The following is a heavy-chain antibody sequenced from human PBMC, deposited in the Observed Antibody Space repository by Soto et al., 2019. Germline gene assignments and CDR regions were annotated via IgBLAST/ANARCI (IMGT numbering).Heavy chain of an antibody. D-gene: IGHD3-9*01. CDR1: GFSLSTNGMC. CDR3: ARIVRRLRYFDWLSQGFDP. Sequence: SCPTLVNPTQTLPLTCPFSGFSLSTNGMCVSWIRQPPGKALEWLALIDWDDDKYYSTSLKTRLTISKDTSKNQVVLTMTNMDPVDTATYYCARIVRRLRYFDWLSQGFDPWGQGTLVTVSS. V-gene: IGHV2-70*01. CDR2: IDWDDDK. J-gene: IGHJ5*02.